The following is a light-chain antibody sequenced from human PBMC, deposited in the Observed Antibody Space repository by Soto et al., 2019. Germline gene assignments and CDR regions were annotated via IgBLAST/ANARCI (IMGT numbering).Light chain of an antibody. CDR2: KAS. Sequence: DIHLTQSPSTLSASVGDRVTITCRASQSISSWLAWYQQKPGKAPKLLIYKASTLESGVPSRSSGSGSGTEFTLTISSLQPDDFATYYCQHWVDYMWTFGQGTKVEIK. J-gene: IGKJ1*01. V-gene: IGKV1-5*03. CDR3: QHWVDYMWT. CDR1: QSISSW.